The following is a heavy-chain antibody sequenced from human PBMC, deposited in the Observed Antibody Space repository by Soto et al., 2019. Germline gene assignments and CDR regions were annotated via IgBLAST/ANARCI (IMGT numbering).Heavy chain of an antibody. V-gene: IGHV3-11*01. CDR1: GFTFSDYY. Sequence: GGSLRLSCAASGFTFSDYYMSWIRQAPGKGLEWVSYIGSSGSTRYYADSVKGRFTISRDNAKNSLYLQMNSLGAEDTAVYYCARGDYCSGGSCYGNWFDPWGQGTLVTVSS. J-gene: IGHJ5*02. CDR3: ARGDYCSGGSCYGNWFDP. D-gene: IGHD2-15*01. CDR2: IGSSGSTR.